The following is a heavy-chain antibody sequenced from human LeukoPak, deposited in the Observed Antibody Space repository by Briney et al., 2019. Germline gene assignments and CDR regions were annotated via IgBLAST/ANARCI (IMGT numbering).Heavy chain of an antibody. CDR2: ISAYNGNT. CDR1: GYTFTSYG. J-gene: IGHJ4*02. D-gene: IGHD3-22*01. V-gene: IGHV1-18*03. CDR3: ARDGYYYDSSGYYYRYDY. Sequence: ASVKVSCKASGYTFTSYGISWVRQAPGQGLEWMGWISAYNGNTNYAQKLQGRVTMTTDTSTSTAYMELRSLRSDDMAVYYCARDGYYYDSSGYYYRYDYWGQGTLVTVSS.